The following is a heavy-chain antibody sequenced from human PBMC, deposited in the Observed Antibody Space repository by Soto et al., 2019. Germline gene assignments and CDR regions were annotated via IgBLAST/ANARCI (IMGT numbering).Heavy chain of an antibody. CDR3: ARDGEWLQTAFDI. D-gene: IGHD5-12*01. CDR2: INPSGGST. V-gene: IGHV1-46*01. Sequence: GASVKVSCKASGYTLTSYYMHWVRQAPGQGLEWMGIINPSGGSTSYAQKFQGRVTMTRDTSTSTVYMELSSLRSEDTAVYYCARDGEWLQTAFDIWGQGTMVTVSS. J-gene: IGHJ3*02. CDR1: GYTLTSYY.